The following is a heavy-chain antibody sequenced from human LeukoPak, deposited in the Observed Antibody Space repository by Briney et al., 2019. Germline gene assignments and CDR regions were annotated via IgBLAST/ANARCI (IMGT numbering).Heavy chain of an antibody. D-gene: IGHD1-20*01. CDR2: IYYSGST. Sequence: SETLSLTCTDSRGSLSSHYWSWIRPPPGKGLEGLGDIYYSGSTNYHPSLKSRVTISVDTSKNQFSLKLSSVTAADTAVYYCARDRSNWNGFHYYYMDVWGKGTTVTVSS. CDR1: RGSLSSHY. J-gene: IGHJ6*03. CDR3: ARDRSNWNGFHYYYMDV. V-gene: IGHV4-59*11.